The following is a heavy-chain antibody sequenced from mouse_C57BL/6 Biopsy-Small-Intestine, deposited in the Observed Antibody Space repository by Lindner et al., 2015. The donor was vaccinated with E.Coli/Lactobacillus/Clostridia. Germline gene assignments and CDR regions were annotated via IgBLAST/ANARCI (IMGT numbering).Heavy chain of an antibody. CDR1: GYTFTGYW. V-gene: IGHV1-9*01. J-gene: IGHJ1*03. Sequence: VQLQESGAELMKPGASVQLSCKATGYTFTGYWIEWVRQRPGHGLEWIGEILPGNFITNYNEKFKGKATFTADTSSNTAYMQLSSLTTEDSAIYYCVFNSYWYFDVWGTGTTVTVSS. CDR3: VFNSYWYFDV. CDR2: ILPGNFIT. D-gene: IGHD1-3*01.